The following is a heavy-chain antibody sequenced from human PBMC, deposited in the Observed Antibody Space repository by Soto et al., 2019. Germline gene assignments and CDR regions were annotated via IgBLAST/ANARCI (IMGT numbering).Heavy chain of an antibody. CDR2: ISGSDGST. CDR3: ASPPRAAVTDNIFDF. V-gene: IGHV3-23*01. D-gene: IGHD4-17*01. CDR1: GFTFNSYA. J-gene: IGHJ4*02. Sequence: LRLSCAASGFTFNSYAMNWVRQAPGKGLEWVSGISGSDGSTYYSDSVKGRFTISRDNSKNTLYLQMTGLRAEDTALYYCASPPRAAVTDNIFDFWGQGTLVTVSS.